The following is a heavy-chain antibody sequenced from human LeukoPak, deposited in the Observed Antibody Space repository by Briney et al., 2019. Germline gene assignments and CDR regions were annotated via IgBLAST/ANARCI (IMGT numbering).Heavy chain of an antibody. D-gene: IGHD2-2*01. J-gene: IGHJ4*02. CDR1: GFTVSTSV. Sequence: PGGSLRLSCAASGFTVSTSVMHWVRQAPGKGLDWAAIISFDGTTKYYADSVKGRFTISRDNSKNTLYLQMNSLRAEDTAVYYCARVPFSGYQLLLSLDYWGQGTLVPVSS. V-gene: IGHV3-30*03. CDR2: ISFDGTTK. CDR3: ARVPFSGYQLLLSLDY.